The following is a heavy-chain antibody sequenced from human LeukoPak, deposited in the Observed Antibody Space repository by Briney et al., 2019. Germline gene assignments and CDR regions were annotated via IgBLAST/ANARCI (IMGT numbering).Heavy chain of an antibody. D-gene: IGHD3-10*01. CDR1: GYSFTSYW. Sequence: GESLKISCKGSGYSFTSYWIGWVRQMPGKGLEWMGIIYPGDPDTRYSPSFQGQVTISADKSISTAYLQWSSLKASDTAIYYCARRLSGMVRGVIMYHFDYWGQGTLVTVSS. J-gene: IGHJ4*02. V-gene: IGHV5-51*01. CDR2: IYPGDPDT. CDR3: ARRLSGMVRGVIMYHFDY.